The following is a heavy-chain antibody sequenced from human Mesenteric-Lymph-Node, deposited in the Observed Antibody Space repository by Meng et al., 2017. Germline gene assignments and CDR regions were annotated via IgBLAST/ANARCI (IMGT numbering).Heavy chain of an antibody. CDR1: GFTLSTYW. V-gene: IGHV3-23*01. CDR2: LSAAGGAT. D-gene: IGHD1-26*01. J-gene: IGHJ4*02. Sequence: GESLKISCAASGFTLSTYWMHWVRQAPGKGLEWVSGLSAAGGATNYADSVKGRFTISRDNSKNTLYLQMNSLRVEDTAVYYCANVPRESGDSRGWGQGTLVTVSS. CDR3: ANVPRESGDSRG.